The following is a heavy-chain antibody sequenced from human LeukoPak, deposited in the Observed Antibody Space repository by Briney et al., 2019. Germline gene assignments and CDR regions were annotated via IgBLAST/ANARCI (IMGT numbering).Heavy chain of an antibody. Sequence: GASVKVSCKAAGYTFTSYGISWVRQAPGQGLEWMGWISAYNGNTNYAQKLQGGVTMTTDTSTSTAYMELRSLRSDDTAVYYCARVQGANIAAAVKGFSAYYYMDVWGKGTTVTVSS. CDR1: GYTFTSYG. CDR2: ISAYNGNT. J-gene: IGHJ6*03. D-gene: IGHD6-13*01. V-gene: IGHV1-18*01. CDR3: ARVQGANIAAAVKGFSAYYYMDV.